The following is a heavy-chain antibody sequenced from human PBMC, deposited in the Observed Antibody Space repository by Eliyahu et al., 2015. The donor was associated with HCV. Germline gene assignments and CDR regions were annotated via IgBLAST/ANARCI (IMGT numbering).Heavy chain of an antibody. CDR3: ARQGGYYGDYFDY. Sequence: QLQLQESGPGLVKPSETLSLXCTVSGGXXSSSSYYWGWIRPAPGKGLEWIGYMYYTGSTYYNPSLKSRVTISADTSKNQFSLKLSSVTAADTAVYYCARQGGYYGDYFDYWGQGTLVTVSS. J-gene: IGHJ4*02. CDR1: GGXXSSSSYY. V-gene: IGHV4-39*01. CDR2: MYYTGST. D-gene: IGHD4-17*01.